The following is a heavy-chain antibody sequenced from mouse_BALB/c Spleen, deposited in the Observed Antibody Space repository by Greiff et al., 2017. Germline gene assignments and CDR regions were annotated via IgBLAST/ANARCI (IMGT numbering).Heavy chain of an antibody. J-gene: IGHJ4*01. CDR3: ASAGRYDNAMDY. CDR1: GYTFTSYW. D-gene: IGHD2-14*01. Sequence: QVQLQQSGAELARPGASVKLSCKASGYTFTSYWMQWVKQRPGQGLEWIGAIYPGDGDTRYTQKFKGKATLTADKSSSTAYMQLSSLASEDSAVYYCASAGRYDNAMDYWGQGTSVTVSS. CDR2: IYPGDGDT. V-gene: IGHV1-87*01.